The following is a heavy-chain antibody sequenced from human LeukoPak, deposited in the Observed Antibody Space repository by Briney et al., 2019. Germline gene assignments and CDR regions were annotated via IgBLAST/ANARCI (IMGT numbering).Heavy chain of an antibody. CDR3: ATGPRNDP. CDR1: GYTFTGYY. D-gene: IGHD1-14*01. J-gene: IGHJ5*02. V-gene: IGHV1-8*02. CDR2: VHPDNGNT. Sequence: GASVKVSCKASGYTFTGYYVHWVRQAAGQGLEWLGWVHPDNGNTYYAQRFRGRVTMSRDTSTTTAYMELSGLRSNDTAVYFCATGPRNDPWGQGTLVTVSS.